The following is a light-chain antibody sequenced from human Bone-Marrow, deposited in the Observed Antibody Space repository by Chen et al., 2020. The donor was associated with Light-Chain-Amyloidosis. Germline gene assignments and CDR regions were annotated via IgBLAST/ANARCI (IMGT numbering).Light chain of an antibody. V-gene: IGLV3-21*02. Sequence: SYVLTQPSSVSVAPGQTATIACGGNNIGSTSVHWYQQTPGQAPLLVVYDDSDRPSGIPARLSGSNSGNTATLTIGRVEAGDAADYYCQVWDRSSDRPVFGGGTKLTVL. CDR1: NIGSTS. J-gene: IGLJ3*02. CDR2: DDS. CDR3: QVWDRSSDRPV.